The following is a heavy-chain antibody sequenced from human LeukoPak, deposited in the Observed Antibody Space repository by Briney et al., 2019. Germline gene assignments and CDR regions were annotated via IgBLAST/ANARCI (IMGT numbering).Heavy chain of an antibody. Sequence: GASVKVSCKAFGYTFTSYGISWVRQAPGQGLEWMGWINPNSGGTNYAQKYQGRVTMTRDTSISTAYMDLSRLRSDDTAVYYCAREGRGWYFDLWGRGTLVTVSS. J-gene: IGHJ2*01. CDR3: AREGRGWYFDL. CDR1: GYTFTSYG. D-gene: IGHD3-10*01. V-gene: IGHV1-2*02. CDR2: INPNSGGT.